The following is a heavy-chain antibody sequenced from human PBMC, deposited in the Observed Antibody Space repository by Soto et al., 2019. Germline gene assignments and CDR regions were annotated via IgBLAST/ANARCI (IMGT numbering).Heavy chain of an antibody. J-gene: IGHJ6*02. CDR1: GYSFAGYW. CDR2: IDPSDSQT. D-gene: IGHD5-18*01. Sequence: GESLKISCKGSGYSFAGYWITWVRQKPGKGLEWMGRIDPSDSQTYYSPSFRGHVTISVTKSITTVFLQWSSLRASDTAMYYCATTAMAQYYYYYYGMDVWGQGTTVTVSS. V-gene: IGHV5-10-1*01. CDR3: ATTAMAQYYYYYYGMDV.